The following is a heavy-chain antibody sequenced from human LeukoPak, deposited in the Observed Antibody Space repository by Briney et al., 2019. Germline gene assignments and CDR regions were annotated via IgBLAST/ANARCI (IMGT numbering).Heavy chain of an antibody. CDR1: GFNFSTYW. V-gene: IGHV3-7*01. Sequence: GGSLRLSCTASGFNFSTYWMTWVRQVPGKGLEWVANIKEDGSEIYYVDGVKGRFSISRDNAKTSLYLHMHSLSVADTGLYYCVTDQTGRHPYFFDYWGQGTLVTVSS. D-gene: IGHD3-10*01. J-gene: IGHJ4*02. CDR3: VTDQTGRHPYFFDY. CDR2: IKEDGSEI.